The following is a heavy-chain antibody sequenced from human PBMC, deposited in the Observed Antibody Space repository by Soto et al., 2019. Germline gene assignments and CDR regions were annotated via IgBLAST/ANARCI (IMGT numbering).Heavy chain of an antibody. CDR3: ARDRSSWYYYYYGMDV. V-gene: IGHV3-33*01. D-gene: IGHD6-13*01. CDR1: GFTFSSYG. Sequence: GGSLRLSCAASGFTFSSYGMHWVRQAPGKGLEWVAVIWYDGSNKYYADSVKGRFTISRDNSKNTLYLQMNSLRAEDTAVYYCARDRSSWYYYYYGMDVWGQGTTVTVSS. CDR2: IWYDGSNK. J-gene: IGHJ6*02.